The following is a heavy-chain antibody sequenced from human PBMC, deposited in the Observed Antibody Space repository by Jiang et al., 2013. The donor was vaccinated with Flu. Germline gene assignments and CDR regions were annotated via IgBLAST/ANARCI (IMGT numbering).Heavy chain of an antibody. CDR1: GGSISSGGYY. D-gene: IGHD2-2*01. V-gene: IGHV4-31*03. J-gene: IGHJ5*02. CDR3: ARGGGIVVVPAAAKRYNWFDP. Sequence: VKPSQTLSLTCTVSGGSISSGGYYWSWIRQHPGKGLEWIGYIYYSGSTYYNPSLKSRVTISVDTSKNQFSLKLSSVTAADTAVYYCARGGGIVVVPAAAKRYNWFDPWGQGTLVTVSS. CDR2: IYYSGST.